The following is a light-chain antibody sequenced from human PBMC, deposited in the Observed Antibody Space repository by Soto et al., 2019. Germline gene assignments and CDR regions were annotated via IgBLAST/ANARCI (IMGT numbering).Light chain of an antibody. CDR2: DAS. CDR1: QSVSSY. J-gene: IGKJ4*01. CDR3: QQRANWPLT. V-gene: IGKV3-11*01. Sequence: EIVLTQSPATLSLSPGERSTLSCRASQSVSSYLVWYQQKPGQAPRLLISDASHRATGIPARFSGSGSGADFTLTISSLEPEDFAVYYCQQRANWPLTFGGGTKVEIK.